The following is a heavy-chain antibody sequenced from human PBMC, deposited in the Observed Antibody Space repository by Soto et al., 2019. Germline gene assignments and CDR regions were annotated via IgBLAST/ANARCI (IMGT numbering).Heavy chain of an antibody. CDR3: ARRNTAGFLRYFDN. J-gene: IGHJ4*02. CDR1: GGTLTNFINYP. V-gene: IGHV1-69*06. D-gene: IGHD6-19*01. Sequence: GASVKVSCKPSGGTLTNFINYPINWVRQSPGQGLEWMGGIVPNIGTVNYAQKFQGRVTMTADKSTGTVYMELSSLRSDDSALYYCARRNTAGFLRYFDNWGQGTLVTSPQ. CDR2: IVPNIGTV.